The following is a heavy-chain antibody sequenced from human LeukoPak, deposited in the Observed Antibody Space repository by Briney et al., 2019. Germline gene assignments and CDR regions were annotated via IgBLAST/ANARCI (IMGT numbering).Heavy chain of an antibody. V-gene: IGHV4-34*01. D-gene: IGHD3-22*01. CDR2: INHSRST. CDR1: GGSFSPYY. J-gene: IGHJ4*02. CDR3: ARDDTYFYDSSGHGFDF. Sequence: SETLSLTCAVYGGSFSPYYWSWIRQSPDKGLEWIGEINHSRSTNYNPSLKRRVTISVDTSKNQFSLKLTSVTAADTALYFCARDDTYFYDSSGHGFDFWGPGTLVPVSS.